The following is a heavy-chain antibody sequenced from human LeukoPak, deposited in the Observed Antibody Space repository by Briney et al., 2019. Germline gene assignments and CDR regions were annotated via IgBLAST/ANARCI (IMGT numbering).Heavy chain of an antibody. D-gene: IGHD6-13*01. Sequence: GASVKVSCKASGYTFTSYDINWVRQATGQELEWMGWMNPNSGNTGYAQKFQGRITMTRNTSISTAYMELSSLTSEDTAVYYCARIAAAGNRRLNHWGQGTLVTVSS. CDR2: MNPNSGNT. CDR3: ARIAAAGNRRLNH. J-gene: IGHJ5*02. V-gene: IGHV1-8*01. CDR1: GYTFTSYD.